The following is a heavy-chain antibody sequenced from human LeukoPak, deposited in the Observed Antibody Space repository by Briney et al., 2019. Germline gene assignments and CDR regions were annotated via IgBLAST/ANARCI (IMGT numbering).Heavy chain of an antibody. J-gene: IGHJ5*02. CDR1: GGTFSSYA. Sequence: AASVKVSCKASGGTFSSYAISWVRQAPGQGLEWMGGIIPIFGTANYAQKFQGRVTITADESTSTAYMELSSLRSEDTAVYYCARDLSYSSSWYWFDPWGQGTLVTVSS. CDR2: IIPIFGTA. D-gene: IGHD6-13*01. CDR3: ARDLSYSSSWYWFDP. V-gene: IGHV1-69*01.